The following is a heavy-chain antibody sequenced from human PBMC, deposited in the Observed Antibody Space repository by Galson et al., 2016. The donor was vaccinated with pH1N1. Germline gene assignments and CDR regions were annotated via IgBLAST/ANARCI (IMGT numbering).Heavy chain of an antibody. CDR3: ARDLDWVLLDY. J-gene: IGHJ4*01. D-gene: IGHD3/OR15-3a*01. Sequence: SLRLSCAASGFTFSTYWMHWVRQGPGQGLVWVARIKYDGSTTAYADSVKGRFTISRDSAKNTLYLDMNSLRVEDTAVYHCARDLDWVLLDYWGHGTLVTVSS. V-gene: IGHV3-74*01. CDR1: GFTFSTYW. CDR2: IKYDGSTT.